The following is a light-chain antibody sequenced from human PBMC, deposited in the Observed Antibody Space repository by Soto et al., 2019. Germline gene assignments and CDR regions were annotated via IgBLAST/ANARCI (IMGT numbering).Light chain of an antibody. CDR3: ISYTRSSTYV. V-gene: IGLV2-14*01. J-gene: IGLJ1*01. CDR1: SSDVGAYNY. CDR2: EVN. Sequence: QAVLTQPASVSGSPGQSISISCTGTSSDVGAYNYVYWYQHHPGKAPKLLIYEVNNRPSGVSDRFSGSKSGNTASLTITGLQAEDEGDYYCISYTRSSTYVFGTGTKVTVL.